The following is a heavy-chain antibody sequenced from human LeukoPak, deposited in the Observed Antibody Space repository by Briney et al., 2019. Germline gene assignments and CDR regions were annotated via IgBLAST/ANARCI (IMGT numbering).Heavy chain of an antibody. J-gene: IGHJ3*02. CDR3: ARQNTDAFDI. CDR2: IYYSGTT. V-gene: IGHV4-31*03. Sequence: TSETLSITCTVSGGSISSSNYYWSWIRQHPGKGLEWIGYIYYSGTTYDNPSLKSRLTISVDTSKNQFSLKLRSVTAADTAVYYCARQNTDAFDIWGQGTTVTVSS. CDR1: GGSISSSNYY.